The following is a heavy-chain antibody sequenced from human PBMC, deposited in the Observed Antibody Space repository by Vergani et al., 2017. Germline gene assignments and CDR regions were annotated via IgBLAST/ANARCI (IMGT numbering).Heavy chain of an antibody. D-gene: IGHD6-13*01. CDR3: AKFITYSSSWHRDAFDI. CDR1: GFTFSSYA. J-gene: IGHJ3*02. CDR2: ISGSGGST. Sequence: EVQLLESGGGLVQPGGSLRLSCAASGFTFSSYAMSWVRQAPGKGLEWVSAISGSGGSTYYADSVKGRFTISRDNSKNTLYLQMNSLRAEDTAVYYCAKFITYSSSWHRDAFDIWGQGTMVTVSS. V-gene: IGHV3-23*01.